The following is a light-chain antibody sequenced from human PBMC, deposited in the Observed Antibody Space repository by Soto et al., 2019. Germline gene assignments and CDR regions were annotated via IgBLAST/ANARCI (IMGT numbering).Light chain of an antibody. J-gene: IGLJ1*01. V-gene: IGLV2-23*01. Sequence: QSALTQPASVSGSPGQSITISRTGTSSDAGSYNLVSWYQQHPGKAPKLMIYEGSKRPSGVSNRFSGSKSGNTASLTISGLQAEDEADYYCCSYAGSSTPYVFGTGTKVTVL. CDR3: CSYAGSSTPYV. CDR1: SSDAGSYNL. CDR2: EGS.